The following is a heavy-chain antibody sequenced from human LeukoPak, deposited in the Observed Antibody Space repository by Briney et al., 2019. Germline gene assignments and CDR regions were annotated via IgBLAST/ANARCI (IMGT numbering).Heavy chain of an antibody. CDR3: AKPPTTVTTRGFDY. D-gene: IGHD4-17*01. V-gene: IGHV3-23*01. J-gene: IGHJ4*02. CDR2: ICDNGGCT. Sequence: GGSLILSCAASGFIFSSYAMSWVRQAPGKGLQWVSAICDNGGCTYYADSVKGRFTISRDNSKNTLYLQMSGLRAEDTAIYYCAKPPTTVTTRGFDYWGQGTLVTVSP. CDR1: GFIFSSYA.